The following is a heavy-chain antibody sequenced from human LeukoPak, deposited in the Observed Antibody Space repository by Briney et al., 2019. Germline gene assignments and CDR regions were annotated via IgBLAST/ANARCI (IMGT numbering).Heavy chain of an antibody. CDR1: GYSFTDYY. V-gene: IGHV1-2*02. CDR3: ARADRLDGGPYLIGP. Sequence: ASVKVSCKTSGYSFTDYYMHWVRQAPGQGLEWMGWINPNSGRTSSAQKFQGRVTMTRDPSITTVYMEVIWLTSDDTAIYYCARADRLDGGPYLIGPWGQGTLVTVSS. CDR2: INPNSGRT. D-gene: IGHD3-16*01. J-gene: IGHJ5*02.